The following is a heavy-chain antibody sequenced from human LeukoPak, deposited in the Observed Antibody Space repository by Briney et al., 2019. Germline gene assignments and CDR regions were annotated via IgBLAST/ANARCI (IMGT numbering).Heavy chain of an antibody. CDR3: AKDRGIVVVTAIDPALQFDY. D-gene: IGHD2-21*02. CDR1: GFTFSSYA. Sequence: DPGGSLRLSCAASGFTFSSYAMSWVRQAPGKGLEWVSAISGSGGSTYYADSVKGRFTISRDNSKNTLYLQMNSLRAEDTAVYYCAKDRGIVVVTAIDPALQFDYWGQGTLVTVSS. CDR2: ISGSGGST. J-gene: IGHJ4*02. V-gene: IGHV3-23*01.